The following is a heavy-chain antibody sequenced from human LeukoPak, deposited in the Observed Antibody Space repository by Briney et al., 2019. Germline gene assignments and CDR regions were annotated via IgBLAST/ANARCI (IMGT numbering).Heavy chain of an antibody. D-gene: IGHD3-9*01. CDR1: GYYFTGYY. CDR3: ARAISSVTADDY. CDR2: INPNSGGT. J-gene: IGHJ4*02. V-gene: IGHV1-2*02. Sequence: TSVKVSCKASGYYFTGYYIHWVRQAPGQGLEWMGWINPNSGGTNYAQEFQGRVTMTRDTSISTAHMELSRLRSDDTAVYYCARAISSVTADDYWGQGTLVTVSS.